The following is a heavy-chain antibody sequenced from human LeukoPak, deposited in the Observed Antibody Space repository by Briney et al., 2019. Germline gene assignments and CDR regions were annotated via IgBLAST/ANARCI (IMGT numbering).Heavy chain of an antibody. CDR1: GFIFSSYE. V-gene: IGHV3-48*03. CDR3: ARTGFNFFDY. Sequence: AGSLRLSCAASGFIFSSYEMNWVRQAPGKGLEWISYSSSGDNIIYYGDSVRGRFTISRDNAKNSLYLQMNSLRAEDTAVYYCARTGFNFFDYWGHGTLVTVSS. J-gene: IGHJ4*01. CDR2: SSSGDNII.